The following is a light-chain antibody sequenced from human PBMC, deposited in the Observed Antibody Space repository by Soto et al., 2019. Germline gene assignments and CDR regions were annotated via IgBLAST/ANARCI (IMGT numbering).Light chain of an antibody. CDR1: QSISAY. V-gene: IGKV1-39*01. J-gene: IGKJ1*01. CDR2: AAS. Sequence: GDRVTLTCRASQSISAYLNWYQQKPGKAPNLLIYAASSLQSGVPSRFSGSGSGTDFTLTISSLHLEDFATYYCQQSYSTPRTFGQGTKVEIK. CDR3: QQSYSTPRT.